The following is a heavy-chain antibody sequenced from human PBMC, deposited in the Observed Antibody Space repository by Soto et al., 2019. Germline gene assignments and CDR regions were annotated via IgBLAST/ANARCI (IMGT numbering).Heavy chain of an antibody. Sequence: GESLKITCAASGFTFRSYAMHWVRQAPGKGLEWVAIISYDEIYKYYADSVKGRFTISRDNSKNTLYLQMNSLRTEDTAVYYCTRDLVVRGVVIRGYGMDVWGQGTTVTVSS. CDR2: ISYDEIYK. CDR1: GFTFRSYA. V-gene: IGHV3-30-3*01. D-gene: IGHD3-10*01. CDR3: TRDLVVRGVVIRGYGMDV. J-gene: IGHJ6*02.